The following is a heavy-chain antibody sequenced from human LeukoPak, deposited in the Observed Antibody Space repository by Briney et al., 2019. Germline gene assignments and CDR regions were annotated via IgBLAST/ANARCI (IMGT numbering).Heavy chain of an antibody. CDR2: ISAYNGNT. Sequence: GASVKVSCKASGYTFTSYGISWVRQAPGQGLEWMGWISAYNGNTNYAQKLQGRVTMTTDTSTSTAYMELRSLRSDDAAVYYCARPRGAFWSNHGMDVWGQGITVTVSS. J-gene: IGHJ6*02. D-gene: IGHD3-3*01. V-gene: IGHV1-18*01. CDR3: ARPRGAFWSNHGMDV. CDR1: GYTFTSYG.